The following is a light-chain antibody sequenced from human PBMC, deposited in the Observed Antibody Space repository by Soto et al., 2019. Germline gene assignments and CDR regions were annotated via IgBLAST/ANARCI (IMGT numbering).Light chain of an antibody. CDR2: GAS. V-gene: IGKV3-20*01. CDR3: QQYGSSPLFA. Sequence: EIVLTQSPGTLSLSPGERATLSCRASQSVSSNYLAWYQQKPGQAPRLLIYGASRRATGIPDRFSGSGSGTDFTLTISRLEPEDFAVYYCQQYGSSPLFAFGPGTEVDLK. J-gene: IGKJ3*01. CDR1: QSVSSNY.